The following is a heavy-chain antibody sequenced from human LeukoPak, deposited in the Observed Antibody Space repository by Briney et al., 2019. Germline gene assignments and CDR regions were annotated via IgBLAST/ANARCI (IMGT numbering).Heavy chain of an antibody. Sequence: GGSLRLSCAASGFTFSSYAMSWVRQAPGKGLEWVSAISGSGGGTYYAAPVKGRFTISRDDSKNTLYLQMNSLKTEDTAVYYCSRGGEGAPFDYWGQGTLVTVSS. J-gene: IGHJ4*02. CDR1: GFTFSSYA. D-gene: IGHD1-26*01. V-gene: IGHV3-23*01. CDR2: ISGSGGGT. CDR3: SRGGEGAPFDY.